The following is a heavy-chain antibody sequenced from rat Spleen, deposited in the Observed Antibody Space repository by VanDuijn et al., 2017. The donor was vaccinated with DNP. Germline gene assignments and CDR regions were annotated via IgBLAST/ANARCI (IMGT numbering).Heavy chain of an antibody. J-gene: IGHJ1*01. V-gene: IGHV1-43*01. CDR1: GYTFTNYY. Sequence: QIQLQQSGAELAKPGSSVKISCKASGYTFTNYYISWIKRTTGQGLDYVGYIHTGSGGTTYNEKFKGRATLTLDKSSSTAFMQLSSLTPDDSAVYYCARWGTFYWSVDFWGPGTMVTVSS. D-gene: IGHD3-2*01. CDR3: ARWGTFYWSVDF. CDR2: IHTGSGGT.